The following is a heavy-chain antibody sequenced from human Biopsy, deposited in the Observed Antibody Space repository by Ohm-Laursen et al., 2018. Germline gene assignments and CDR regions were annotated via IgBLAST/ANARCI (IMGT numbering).Heavy chain of an antibody. CDR2: IYYDGTT. CDR1: GGSFSDYY. V-gene: IGHV4-34*09. CDR3: ARDRGGYNYYYAMDV. J-gene: IGHJ6*02. D-gene: IGHD3-22*01. Sequence: TLSLTCAVYGGSFSDYYWAWIRQHPGKGLEWIGNIYYDGTTYYNPSLKSRFTISVDTSKNQFSLKLSSVTAADTAVYYCARDRGGYNYYYAMDVWGQGTTVTVSS.